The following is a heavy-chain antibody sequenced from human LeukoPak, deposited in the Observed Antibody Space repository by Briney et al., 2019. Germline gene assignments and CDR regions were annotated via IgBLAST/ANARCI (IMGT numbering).Heavy chain of an antibody. CDR3: ARVPSGSYYVFNY. Sequence: GASVKVSCKASGYTFTNYDINWVRQATGQGLEWMGWMNPNSGNTGYAQKFQGRVTMTRNTSISTAYMELSSLRSEDTAVYYCARVPSGSYYVFNYWGQGTLVTVSS. D-gene: IGHD1-26*01. CDR1: GYTFTNYD. CDR2: MNPNSGNT. J-gene: IGHJ4*02. V-gene: IGHV1-8*01.